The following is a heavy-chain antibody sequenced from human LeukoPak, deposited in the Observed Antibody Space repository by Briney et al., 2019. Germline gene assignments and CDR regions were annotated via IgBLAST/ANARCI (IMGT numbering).Heavy chain of an antibody. D-gene: IGHD3-3*01. CDR2: ISYDGSNK. J-gene: IGHJ4*02. CDR1: GFTFSSYA. Sequence: GGSLRLSCAASGFTFSSYAMHWVRQAPGKGLEWVAVISYDGSNKYYADSVKGRFTISRDNSKNTLYLQMNSLRAEDTAVYYCARDSRVIRFLEWLAYVTLDYWGQGTLVTVSS. CDR3: ARDSRVIRFLEWLAYVTLDY. V-gene: IGHV3-30-3*01.